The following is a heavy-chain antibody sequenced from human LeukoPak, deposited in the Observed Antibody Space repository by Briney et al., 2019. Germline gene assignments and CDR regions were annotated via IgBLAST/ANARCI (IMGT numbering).Heavy chain of an antibody. CDR2: ISDGGSNK. V-gene: IGHV3-30*04. Sequence: PGGSLRLSCAASGFTFSSYAMHWVRQAPGKGLEWVAVISDGGSNKYYADSVKGRFTISRDNSKNTLYLQMNSLRAEDTAVYYCARDKAAAGTLYYWGQGTLVTVSS. CDR1: GFTFSSYA. D-gene: IGHD6-13*01. J-gene: IGHJ4*02. CDR3: ARDKAAAGTLYY.